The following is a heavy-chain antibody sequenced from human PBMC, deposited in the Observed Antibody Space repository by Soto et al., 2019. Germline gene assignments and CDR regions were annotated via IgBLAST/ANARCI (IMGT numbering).Heavy chain of an antibody. CDR3: ASLGIAEELYYYYYMDV. CDR2: ISSSSSTI. V-gene: IGHV3-48*01. CDR1: GFTFSSYS. D-gene: IGHD6-13*01. J-gene: IGHJ6*03. Sequence: EVQLVESGGGLVQPGGSLRLSCAASGFTFSSYSMNWVRQAPGKGLEWVSYISSSSSTIYYADSVKGRFTISRDNAKNSLYQQMNSLRAEDTAVYYCASLGIAEELYYYYYMDVWGKGTTVTVSS.